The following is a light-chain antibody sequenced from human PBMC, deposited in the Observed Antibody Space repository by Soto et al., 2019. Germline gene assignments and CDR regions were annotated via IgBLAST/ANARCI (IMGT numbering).Light chain of an antibody. J-gene: IGKJ4*01. CDR3: QQYHNWPPLT. Sequence: EIVMTQSPATLSVSPGERVTLSCRASQSVSSNLAWYQQKPGQAPRLLIYGASTRATGIPDRFSGSGSGTEFTLTIRSLQSEDFAVYYCQQYHNWPPLTFGGGTKVEIK. V-gene: IGKV3-15*01. CDR1: QSVSSN. CDR2: GAS.